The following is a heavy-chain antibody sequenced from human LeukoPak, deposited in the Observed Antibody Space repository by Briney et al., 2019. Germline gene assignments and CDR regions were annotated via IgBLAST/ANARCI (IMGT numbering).Heavy chain of an antibody. J-gene: IGHJ3*02. CDR2: IYTSGST. CDR3: ARDGYYPENDAFDI. Sequence: PSETLSLTCTVSGGSISGYYWSWIRQPAGKGLEWIGRIYTSGSTNYNPSLKSRVTMSVDTSKNQFSLKLSSVTAADTAVYYCARDGYYPENDAFDIWGQGTMVTVSS. CDR1: GGSISGYY. V-gene: IGHV4-4*07. D-gene: IGHD2-2*03.